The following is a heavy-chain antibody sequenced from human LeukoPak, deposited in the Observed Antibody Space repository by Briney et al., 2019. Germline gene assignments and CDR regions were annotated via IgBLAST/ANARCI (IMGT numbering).Heavy chain of an antibody. V-gene: IGHV4-34*01. CDR2: INHSGST. Sequence: KPSETLSLTCAVYGGSFSGYYWSWIRQPPAKGQEWIGEINHSGSTNYNPSLKSRVTISVDTSKNQFSLKLSSVTAADTAVYYCASLIYYDSSGYQDYWGQGTLVTVSS. D-gene: IGHD3-22*01. CDR3: ASLIYYDSSGYQDY. CDR1: GGSFSGYY. J-gene: IGHJ4*02.